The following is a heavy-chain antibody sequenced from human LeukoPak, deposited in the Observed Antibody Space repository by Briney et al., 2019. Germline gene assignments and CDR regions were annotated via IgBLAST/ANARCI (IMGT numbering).Heavy chain of an antibody. D-gene: IGHD3-22*01. V-gene: IGHV4-4*07. Sequence: SETLSLTCTVSGGFISSYYWSWIRQPAGKGLEWIGRIYTSGSSNYNPSLKSRVTMSVDTSKNQFSLKLSSVTSADTAVYYCARDSEAYYYDSSGYYYSGYYFDYWGQGTLVTVSS. CDR1: GGFISSYY. CDR3: ARDSEAYYYDSSGYYYSGYYFDY. J-gene: IGHJ4*02. CDR2: IYTSGSS.